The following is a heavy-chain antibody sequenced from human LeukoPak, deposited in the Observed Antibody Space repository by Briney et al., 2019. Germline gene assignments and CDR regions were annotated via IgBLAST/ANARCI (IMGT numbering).Heavy chain of an antibody. V-gene: IGHV3-30*18. CDR2: ISSDGSNK. CDR3: AKSYGAGSFHGVGS. Sequence: PGGSLRLSCAASEFTFSNYGMHWVRQAPGKGLEWMAVISSDGSNKYYADSVKGRFTISRDNSKDTLYLQMNSLRDEDTAVYFCAKSYGAGSFHGVGSWGQGTLVTVSS. CDR1: EFTFSNYG. J-gene: IGHJ5*01. D-gene: IGHD3-10*01.